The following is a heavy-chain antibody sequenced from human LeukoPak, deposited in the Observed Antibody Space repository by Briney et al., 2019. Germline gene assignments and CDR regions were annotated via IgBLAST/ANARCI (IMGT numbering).Heavy chain of an antibody. J-gene: IGHJ4*02. CDR3: VKEAYYGWGSSPTFYFDY. CDR1: GFIVSSNY. V-gene: IGHV3-53*05. CDR2: IYTGGTT. Sequence: GGSLRLSCAASGFIVSSNYMSWVRQAPGKGLEWVSVIYTGGTTYYADSVKGRFTISRDNSRNTVFLQMNRLRPEDTAVYYCVKEAYYGWGSSPTFYFDYWGQGTRVTVSS. D-gene: IGHD3-10*01.